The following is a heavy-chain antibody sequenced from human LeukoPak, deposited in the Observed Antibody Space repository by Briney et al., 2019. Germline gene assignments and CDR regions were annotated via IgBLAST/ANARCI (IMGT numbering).Heavy chain of an antibody. J-gene: IGHJ4*02. CDR1: GGPISRGGYY. CDR2: IYFSGST. D-gene: IGHD5-18*01. Sequence: SETLSLTCTVSGGPISRGGYYWSWICRHPGKGLEWIGYIYFSGSTYYSPSLKSRVTISVDTSQNQFSLKLSSVTAADTAVYYCARARIQLWSPLDYWGQGTLVTVSS. CDR3: ARARIQLWSPLDY. V-gene: IGHV4-31*03.